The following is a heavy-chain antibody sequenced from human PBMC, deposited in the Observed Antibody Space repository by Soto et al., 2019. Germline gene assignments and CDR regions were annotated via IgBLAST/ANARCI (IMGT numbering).Heavy chain of an antibody. CDR2: IYYSGST. Sequence: SETLSLTCTVSGGSISSYYWTWIRQPPGKGLEWIGYIYYSGSTYYNPSLNSRVTISVDTSKNQFSLRLNSVTAADTAVYYCARRTVTTIYYCGMDVWGQGTTVTVSS. J-gene: IGHJ6*02. CDR1: GGSISSYY. V-gene: IGHV4-59*01. D-gene: IGHD4-17*01. CDR3: ARRTVTTIYYCGMDV.